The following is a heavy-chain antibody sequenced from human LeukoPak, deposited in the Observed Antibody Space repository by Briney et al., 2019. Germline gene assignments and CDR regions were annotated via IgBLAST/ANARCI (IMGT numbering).Heavy chain of an antibody. CDR1: GFTFSTFG. V-gene: IGHV3-23*01. D-gene: IGHD4-17*01. J-gene: IGHJ4*02. CDR2: ITGSGGST. Sequence: PGGTLRLSCAASGFTFSTFGMSWVRDAPGKGLEWAAAITGSGGSTFYADSVKGRFTISRDNSKNTLFLQMNSLTAEDTAVYYCAKAYYDDYATAPRDFYYWGQGTLVTVSS. CDR3: AKAYYDDYATAPRDFYY.